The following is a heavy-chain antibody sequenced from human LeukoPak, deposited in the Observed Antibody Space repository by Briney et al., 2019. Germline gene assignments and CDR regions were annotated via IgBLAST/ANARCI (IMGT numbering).Heavy chain of an antibody. Sequence: PSETLSLTCTVSGGSISSYYWNWIRQSPGKGLEWIGHIYYIGSTIYNPSLTSRVTMSVDRSRNQFSLKVTPVTAADTAVYYCARDLGIAAAGTRFDPWGQGTLVTVSS. CDR3: ARDLGIAAAGTRFDP. V-gene: IGHV4-59*01. CDR2: IYYIGST. CDR1: GGSISSYY. D-gene: IGHD6-13*01. J-gene: IGHJ5*02.